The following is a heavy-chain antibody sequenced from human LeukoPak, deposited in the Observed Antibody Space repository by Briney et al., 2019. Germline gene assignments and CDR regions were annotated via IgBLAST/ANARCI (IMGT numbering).Heavy chain of an antibody. D-gene: IGHD1-14*01. V-gene: IGHV1-18*01. Sequence: ASVNVSCKTSGYIFNNFGITWVRQAPGQGLAWMGWISAFNGSTVYTQKVQGRLTLTTDTSTSTAFMELRNLKSDDTGIYYCTRDRVGGDLTGESLYWGQGTLVTVS. CDR2: ISAFNGST. J-gene: IGHJ4*02. CDR1: GYIFNNFG. CDR3: TRDRVGGDLTGESLY.